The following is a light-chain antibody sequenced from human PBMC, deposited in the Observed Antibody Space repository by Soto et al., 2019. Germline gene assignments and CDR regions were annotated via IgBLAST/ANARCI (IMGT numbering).Light chain of an antibody. CDR1: RRVSSY. V-gene: IGKV3D-15*01. CDR3: QQYHHGPPDT. CDR2: GAS. J-gene: IGKJ5*01. Sequence: IAQSTSTLFVCLGAISTLSCRATRRVSSYWAWYQQKPGQAPRLLIYGASTRATGIPARFSGSGAGTEFTISISSMRYEDFAVSYSQQYHHGPPDTFAQGTRLEIK.